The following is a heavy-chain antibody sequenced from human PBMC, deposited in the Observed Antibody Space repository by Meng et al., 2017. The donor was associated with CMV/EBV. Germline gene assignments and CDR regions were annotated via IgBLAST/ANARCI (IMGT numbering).Heavy chain of an antibody. D-gene: IGHD1-7*01. Sequence: LQEAAPGLVKPSQTLSLPCTVSGGSISSYYWSWIRQPAGKGLEWIGRIYTSGSTNYNPSLKSRVTMSVDTSKNQFSLKLSSVTAADTAVYYCAKSSEQNWNYGGWYFDLWGRGTLVTVSS. V-gene: IGHV4-4*07. J-gene: IGHJ2*01. CDR3: AKSSEQNWNYGGWYFDL. CDR2: IYTSGST. CDR1: GGSISSYY.